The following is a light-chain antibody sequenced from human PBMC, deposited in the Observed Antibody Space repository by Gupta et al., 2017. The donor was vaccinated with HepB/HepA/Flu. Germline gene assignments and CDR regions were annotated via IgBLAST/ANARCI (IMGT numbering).Light chain of an antibody. J-gene: IGLJ1*01. Sequence: SALPQPRSVSGPPGQSVTIPCTGTSSDVGGYNYVSWYQQHPGKAPKLIIYDVSQRPSGVPGRFSGSKSGNTASLTISGLQAEDEADYYCGSDAGSDTVYVFGTGTKVTVL. CDR2: DVS. CDR3: GSDAGSDTVYV. CDR1: SSDVGGYNY. V-gene: IGLV2-11*01.